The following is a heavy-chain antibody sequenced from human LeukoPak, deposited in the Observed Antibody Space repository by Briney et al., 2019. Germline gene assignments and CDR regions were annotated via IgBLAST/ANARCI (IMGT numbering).Heavy chain of an antibody. J-gene: IGHJ5*02. CDR2: INHSGST. D-gene: IGHD3-10*01. Sequence: SETLSLTCAVYGGAFSGYYWSWIAEPPGKGLEGIGEINHSGSTNYTPSLKSRVTISVDTAKNQFSLKPSSVTAADTAVYYSARTNGYYGSESAPWGQGTLVTVSS. CDR1: GGAFSGYY. V-gene: IGHV4-34*01. CDR3: ARTNGYYGSESAP.